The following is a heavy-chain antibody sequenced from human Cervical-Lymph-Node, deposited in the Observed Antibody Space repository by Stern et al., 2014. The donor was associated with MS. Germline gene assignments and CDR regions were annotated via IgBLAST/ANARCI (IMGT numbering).Heavy chain of an antibody. CDR3: ARDKEDTNMAFRYFDN. J-gene: IGHJ4*02. Sequence: VHLVESGPGLVKPSQTLSLTCTVSGGSVGSGSYDWSWIRQPAGKGLEWIGRIYTTGSTYYNTSLKSRVSISIDTSKNQFSLKLTSVTAADTAVYYCARDKEDTNMAFRYFDNWGQGTLVTVSS. D-gene: IGHD5-18*01. CDR2: IYTTGST. V-gene: IGHV4-61*02. CDR1: GGSVGSGSYD.